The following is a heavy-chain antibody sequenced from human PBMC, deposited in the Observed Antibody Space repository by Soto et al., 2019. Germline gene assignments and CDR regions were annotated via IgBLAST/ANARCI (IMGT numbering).Heavy chain of an antibody. V-gene: IGHV4-30-4*01. CDR1: GVSISSGDYS. Sequence: PSETLSLTCTVSGVSISSGDYSWSWVRQSPGKGLEWIGHIYNSGITYYNPSLKSRVVISIDTSRNQFSLRLNSLTAADRAVYFCARGVTVFGLVSRFWFDPWGQGTVVTVS. J-gene: IGHJ5*02. CDR3: ARGVTVFGLVSRFWFDP. D-gene: IGHD3-3*01. CDR2: IYNSGIT.